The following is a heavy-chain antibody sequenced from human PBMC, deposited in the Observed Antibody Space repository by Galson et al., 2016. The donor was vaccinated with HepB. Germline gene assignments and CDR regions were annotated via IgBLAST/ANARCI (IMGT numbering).Heavy chain of an antibody. CDR1: GLTFTSYT. CDR2: ISVRRSYI. D-gene: IGHD3-3*01. Sequence: SLRLSCATSGLTFTSYTMSWVRQALGKGLEWVSSISVRRSYIYYADSVKGRFTISRDNAKNSLYLQMTSLRAEDTAVYYCARAGVGPIGVWGQGSLVTVSS. CDR3: ARAGVGPIGV. V-gene: IGHV3-21*01. J-gene: IGHJ4*02.